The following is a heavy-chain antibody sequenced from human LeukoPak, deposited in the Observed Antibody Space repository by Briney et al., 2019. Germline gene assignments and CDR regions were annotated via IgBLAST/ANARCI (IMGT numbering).Heavy chain of an antibody. CDR1: GFTLSKFG. CDR2: ISSSGSTI. V-gene: IGHV3-48*04. J-gene: IGHJ4*02. Sequence: GGSLRLSCEASGFTLSKFGMHWVRQAPGKGLEWVSYISSSGSTIYYADSVKGRFTISRDNAKNSLYLQMNSLRAEDTAVYYCARGDYDILTGYPRALDYWGQGTLVTVSS. CDR3: ARGDYDILTGYPRALDY. D-gene: IGHD3-9*01.